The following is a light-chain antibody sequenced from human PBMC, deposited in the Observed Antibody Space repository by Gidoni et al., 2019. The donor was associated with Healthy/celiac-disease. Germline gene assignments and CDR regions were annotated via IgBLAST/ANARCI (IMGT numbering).Light chain of an antibody. CDR3: CSYAGSSTFV. Sequence: QSALPQPASVSESPGQAITISCTGTSSDVGSYNLISWYQQHTGKAPKLMIYEVSQRSSVVSNLFSASKSSTTASLTLSSLQAADEAAYYCCSYAGSSTFVFGTGTKVTVL. J-gene: IGLJ1*01. V-gene: IGLV2-23*02. CDR1: SSDVGSYNL. CDR2: EVS.